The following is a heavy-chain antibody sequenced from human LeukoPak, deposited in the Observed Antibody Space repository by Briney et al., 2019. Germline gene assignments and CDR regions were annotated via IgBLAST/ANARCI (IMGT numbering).Heavy chain of an antibody. Sequence: RESLKISCEGSGYSFTNYWIGWVRQVPGKGLEWMGIIYPDDSDTRYSPSFQGQVTISADKSIGTAYLQWSSLKASDIAMYYCAIGGDSSTSCYRCFNYWGQGTLVTVSS. D-gene: IGHD2-2*01. CDR3: AIGGDSSTSCYRCFNY. J-gene: IGHJ4*02. CDR1: GYSFTNYW. CDR2: IYPDDSDT. V-gene: IGHV5-51*01.